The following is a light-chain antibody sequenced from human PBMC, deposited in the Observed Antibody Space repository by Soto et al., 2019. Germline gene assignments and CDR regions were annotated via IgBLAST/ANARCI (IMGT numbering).Light chain of an antibody. CDR3: GTWDTSLSAGV. Sequence: QSVLTQPPSVSSAPGQKVTISCSGSSSNIGNNYVSWYQHLPGTAPKLLIYDNNKRPSGIPDRFSGSKSGTSATLGITGLQTGDEDDYYCGTWDTSLSAGVFGAGTKLTVL. CDR2: DNN. CDR1: SSNIGNNY. J-gene: IGLJ2*01. V-gene: IGLV1-51*01.